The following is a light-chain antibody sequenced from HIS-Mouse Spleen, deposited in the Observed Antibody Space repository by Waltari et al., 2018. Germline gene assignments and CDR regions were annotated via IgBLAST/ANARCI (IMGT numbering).Light chain of an antibody. CDR3: SSYTSSSTL. V-gene: IGLV2-14*03. J-gene: IGLJ2*01. CDR1: SSDVGGYNY. CDR2: DVS. Sequence: QSALTQPASVSGSPGQSITISCTGTSSDVGGYNYVSWYQQHPGKAPQLMIYDVSNRPSGVSNRFSGSKSGNTASLTISGLQAEDEADYYCSSYTSSSTLIGGGTKLTVL.